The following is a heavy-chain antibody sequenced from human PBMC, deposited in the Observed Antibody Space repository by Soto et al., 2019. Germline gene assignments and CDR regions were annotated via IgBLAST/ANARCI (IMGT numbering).Heavy chain of an antibody. CDR2: INHSGNS. D-gene: IGHD4-17*01. CDR3: ARLPDYGDSL. CDR1: GGSLSGCY. J-gene: IGHJ4*02. V-gene: IGHV4-34*01. Sequence: QVQLQQWGAGLLKPSETLSLTCDVYGGSLSGCYWSWIRQPPGKGLEWIGEINHSGNSKYNPSLESRVTISVDTSKNQFSLKLNSVTAAATAVYYCARLPDYGDSLWGRGTLVTVSS.